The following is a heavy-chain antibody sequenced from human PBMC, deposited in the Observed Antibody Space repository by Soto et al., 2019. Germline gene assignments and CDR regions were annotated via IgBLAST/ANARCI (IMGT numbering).Heavy chain of an antibody. Sequence: GSLRLSCAASGFTFSSYGMHWVRQAPGKGLEWVAVISYDGSNKYYADSVKGRFTISRDNSKNTLYLQMNSLRAEDTAVYYCAKDTHRRDGQFDYWGQGTLVTVPQ. V-gene: IGHV3-30*18. J-gene: IGHJ4*02. CDR3: AKDTHRRDGQFDY. CDR2: ISYDGSNK. CDR1: GFTFSSYG.